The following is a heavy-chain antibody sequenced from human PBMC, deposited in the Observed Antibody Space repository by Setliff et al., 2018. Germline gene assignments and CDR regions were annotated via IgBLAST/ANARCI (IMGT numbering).Heavy chain of an antibody. J-gene: IGHJ4*02. CDR3: RFWSGYLKNDF. CDR2: IYTSGST. Sequence: SETLSLTCTVSGDSITSGSDYWNWIRQPAGKGLEWIGRIYTSGSTNYNPSLKSRVTISVDTSKNQFSLRLSSVTAADTAVYYCRFWSGYLKNDFWGQGTLVTVSS. V-gene: IGHV4-61*02. CDR1: GDSITSGSDY. D-gene: IGHD3-3*01.